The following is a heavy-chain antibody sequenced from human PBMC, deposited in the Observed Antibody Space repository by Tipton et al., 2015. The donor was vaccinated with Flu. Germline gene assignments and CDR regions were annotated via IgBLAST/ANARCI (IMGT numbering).Heavy chain of an antibody. D-gene: IGHD3-10*01. V-gene: IGHV4-39*07. J-gene: IGHJ5*02. CDR3: ARDGGVGAA. Sequence: GASISSSSHYWGWIRQPPGKGLEWIASINYSGRTQYNPSLKSRVTISVDTSNNQFSLKLSSVTAADTAVYYCARDGGVGAAWGQGAPVNVSS. CDR2: INYSGRT. CDR1: GASISSSSHY.